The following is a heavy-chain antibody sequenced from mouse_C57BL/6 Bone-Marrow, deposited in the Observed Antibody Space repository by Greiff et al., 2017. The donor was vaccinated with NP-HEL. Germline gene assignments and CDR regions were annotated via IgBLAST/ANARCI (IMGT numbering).Heavy chain of an antibody. CDR3: ARKLTVGYYAMDY. CDR1: GFTFSDYG. D-gene: IGHD1-1*01. CDR2: ISSGSSTI. Sequence: DVMLVESGGGLVKPGGSLKLSCAASGFTFSDYGMHWVRQAPEKGQEWVAYISSGSSTIYYADTVKGRFTISRDNAKNTLFLQMTSLRSEDTAMYYCARKLTVGYYAMDYWGQGTSVTVSS. J-gene: IGHJ4*01. V-gene: IGHV5-17*01.